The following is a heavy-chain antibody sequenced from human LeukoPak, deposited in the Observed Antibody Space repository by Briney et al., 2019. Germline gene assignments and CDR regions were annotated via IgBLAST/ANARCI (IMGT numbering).Heavy chain of an antibody. CDR2: IAPSDSYT. J-gene: IGHJ5*02. CDR1: GYSFTSYW. Sequence: GESLKISCKGSGYSFTSYWITWVRQVPGKGLAWMGRIAPSDSYTNYNPSFEGHVTMSVEKSITTVYLQWSSLKASDTAMYYCVRQPPGVYDTTQNWFDPWGQGTLVTVSS. CDR3: VRQPPGVYDTTQNWFDP. D-gene: IGHD3-22*01. V-gene: IGHV5-10-1*01.